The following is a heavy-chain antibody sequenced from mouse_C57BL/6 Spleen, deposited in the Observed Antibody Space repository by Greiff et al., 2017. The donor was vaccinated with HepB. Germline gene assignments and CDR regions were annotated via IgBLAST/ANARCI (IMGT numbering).Heavy chain of an antibody. CDR1: GYTFTSYW. J-gene: IGHJ3*01. CDR2: IDPSDSET. CDR3: AIYYDYDGAWFAY. D-gene: IGHD2-4*01. V-gene: IGHV1-52*01. Sequence: VQLQQSGAELVRPGSSVKLSCKASGYTFTSYWMHWVKQRPIQGLEWIGNIDPSDSETHYNQKFKDKATLTVDKSSSTAYMQLSSLTSEDSAVYYGAIYYDYDGAWFAYWGQGTLVTVSA.